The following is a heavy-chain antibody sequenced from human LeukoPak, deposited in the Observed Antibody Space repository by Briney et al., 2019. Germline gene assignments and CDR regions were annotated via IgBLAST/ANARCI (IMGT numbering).Heavy chain of an antibody. CDR1: GGTFSSYA. CDR3: ARDLWFGELLSRHDAFDI. J-gene: IGHJ3*02. V-gene: IGHV1-69*13. CDR2: IIPIFGTA. D-gene: IGHD3-10*01. Sequence: VASVKVSCKASGGTFSSYAISWVRQAPGQGLEWMGGIIPIFGTADYAQKFQGRVTITADESTSTAYMELSSLRSEDTAVYYCARDLWFGELLSRHDAFDIWGQGTMVTVSS.